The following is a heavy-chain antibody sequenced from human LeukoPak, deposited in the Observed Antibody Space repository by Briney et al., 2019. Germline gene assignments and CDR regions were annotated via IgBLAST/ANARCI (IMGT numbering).Heavy chain of an antibody. CDR1: GFSFRDYS. CDR2: ISNTRTYI. D-gene: IGHD2-2*02. CDR3: MGDYCTSTSCSTTF. Sequence: GGSLRLSCDASGFSFRDYSMNWVRQAPGKGLEWVSSISNTRTYIYYADSVKGRFTISRDNAKRSLYLQMNSLRAEDTAVYYCMGDYCTSTSCSTTFWGQGTLVTVSS. J-gene: IGHJ4*02. V-gene: IGHV3-21*01.